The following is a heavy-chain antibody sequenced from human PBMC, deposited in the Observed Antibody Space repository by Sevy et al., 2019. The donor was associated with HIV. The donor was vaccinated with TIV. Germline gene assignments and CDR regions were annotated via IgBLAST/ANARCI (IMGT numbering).Heavy chain of an antibody. CDR1: GFTFSNFY. CDR3: VRDHHFDFWNGYYVNFDY. J-gene: IGHJ4*02. D-gene: IGHD3-3*01. CDR2: ISVRDATV. Sequence: GGSLRLSCAASGFTFSNFYMGWIRQAPGKGLEWISSISVRDATVPYADSVKGRLTISRENAMNSLYLQINSMRVEDTAVYYCVRDHHFDFWNGYYVNFDYWGQGTLVTVSS. V-gene: IGHV3-11*01.